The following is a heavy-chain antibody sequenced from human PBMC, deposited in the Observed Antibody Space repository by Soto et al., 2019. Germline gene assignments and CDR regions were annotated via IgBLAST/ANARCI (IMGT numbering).Heavy chain of an antibody. CDR3: ARDRRDYYDSSVYSTY. Sequence: SETLSLTCTVSGGSISGGDYYWSWIRQPPWKGLEWIGYLSYSGSTYYNRSLKSRVTIAVDTSKNQFSLKLSSVTAPDTAVYYCARDRRDYYDSSVYSTYGRQGTLVTVSS. J-gene: IGHJ4*02. CDR1: GGSISGGDYY. V-gene: IGHV4-30-4*08. D-gene: IGHD3-22*01. CDR2: LSYSGST.